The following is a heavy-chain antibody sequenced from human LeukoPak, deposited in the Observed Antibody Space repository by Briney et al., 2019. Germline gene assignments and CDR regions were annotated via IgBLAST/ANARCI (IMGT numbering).Heavy chain of an antibody. CDR3: TTRACHAGGCSSSFYYYYGLHF. CDR1: GNSISNYA. V-gene: IGHV1-69*13. CDR2: IIPIFGTA. Sequence: SVKVSCKASGNSISNYAVSWVRQAPGQGFEWMAGIIPIFGTADYAQKFQGRVTITADQSTSTTYMALSSLKSEATATYYCTTRACHAGGCSSSFYYYYGLHFWGQGTTVSVSS. D-gene: IGHD3-16*01. J-gene: IGHJ6*02.